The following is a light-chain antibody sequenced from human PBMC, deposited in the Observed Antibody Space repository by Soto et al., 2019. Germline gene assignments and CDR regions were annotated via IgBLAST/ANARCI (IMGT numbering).Light chain of an antibody. CDR1: SSDIGSYNY. CDR2: DVS. J-gene: IGLJ1*01. Sequence: QSVLTQPASVSGSPGHSITISCTGTSSDIGSYNYVSWYQQYPGKAPKLMIYDVSNRPSGVSNRFSGSKSGNTASLTISGLQAADEADYYCSSYTTISTYVFGTGTKVTVL. CDR3: SSYTTISTYV. V-gene: IGLV2-14*01.